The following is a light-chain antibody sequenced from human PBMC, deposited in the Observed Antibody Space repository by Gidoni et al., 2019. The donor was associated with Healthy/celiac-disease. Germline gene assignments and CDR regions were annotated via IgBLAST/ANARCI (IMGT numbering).Light chain of an antibody. CDR2: GAS. CDR3: QQYGSSPPVT. Sequence: EIVLTQSPGTLSLSQGERATLSCRASQSVSSSYLAWYQQKPGQAPRLLIYGASSRSTGIPDRFRGSGSGTDFTLTISRLEPEDFAVYYCQQYGSSPPVTFGQGTRLEIK. V-gene: IGKV3-20*01. J-gene: IGKJ5*01. CDR1: QSVSSSY.